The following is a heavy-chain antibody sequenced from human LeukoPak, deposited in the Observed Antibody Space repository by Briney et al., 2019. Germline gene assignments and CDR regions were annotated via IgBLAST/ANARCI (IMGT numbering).Heavy chain of an antibody. D-gene: IGHD2-8*01. V-gene: IGHV3-21*01. CDR1: GFTFSSYS. CDR3: ARNPLYYYFDY. Sequence: GGSLRLSCAASGFTFSSYSMNWVRQAPGKGLEWVSSISSSSSYIYYADSVKGRFTISRDNTKNSLYMQKNTPRAEDTAVYYCARNPLYYYFDYWGQRTLFTVSS. CDR2: ISSSSSYI. J-gene: IGHJ4*02.